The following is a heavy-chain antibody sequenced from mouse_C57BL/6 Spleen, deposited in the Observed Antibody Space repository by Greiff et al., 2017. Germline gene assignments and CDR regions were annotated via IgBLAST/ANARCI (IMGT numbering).Heavy chain of an antibody. CDR3: ARHEAENYFDY. J-gene: IGHJ2*01. CDR1: GFTFSSYT. Sequence: EVKLVESGGGLVKPGGSLKLSCAASGFTFSSYTMSWVRQTPEKRLEWVATISGGGGNTYYPDSVKGRFTISRDNAKNTLYLQMSSLRSEDTALYYCARHEAENYFDYWGQGTTLTVSS. CDR2: ISGGGGNT. V-gene: IGHV5-9*01.